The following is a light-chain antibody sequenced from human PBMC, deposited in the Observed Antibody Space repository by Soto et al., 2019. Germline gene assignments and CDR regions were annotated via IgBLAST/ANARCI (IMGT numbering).Light chain of an antibody. Sequence: QSVLTQPPSVSGAPGQRVTIACTGNNSSIGTGYDVHWYRHFPGAAPKLLLSGTSHRPSGVPDRFSGSKSGTSATLGITGLQTGDEADYYCGTWDSSLNVVFGGGTKLTVL. CDR1: NSSIGTGYD. J-gene: IGLJ3*02. CDR2: GTS. CDR3: GTWDSSLNVV. V-gene: IGLV1-40*01.